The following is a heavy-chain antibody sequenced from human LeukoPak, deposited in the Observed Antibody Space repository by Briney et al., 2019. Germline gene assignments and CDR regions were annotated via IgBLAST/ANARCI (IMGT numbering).Heavy chain of an antibody. V-gene: IGHV5-51*01. CDR2: MYPGNSDT. CDR1: GYSFSNYW. D-gene: IGHD4-23*01. J-gene: IGHJ4*02. Sequence: GESLKISCKGSGYSFSNYWIGWVRQMPGKGLEWMGIMYPGNSDTRYSPSFQGQVTISADKSISTAYLQWSSLKASDTAMHYCTFVSNYGGNSGWDYWGQGTLVTVSS. CDR3: TFVSNYGGNSGWDY.